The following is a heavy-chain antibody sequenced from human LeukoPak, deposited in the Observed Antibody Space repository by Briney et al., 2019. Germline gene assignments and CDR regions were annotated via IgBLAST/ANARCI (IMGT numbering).Heavy chain of an antibody. CDR2: ISYDGSNK. V-gene: IGHV3-30*18. CDR3: AKALVTTTSEFDY. Sequence: PGGSLRLSCAASGFTFSSYGMHWVRQASGKGLEWVAVISYDGSNKYYADSVKGRFAISRDNSKNTLYLQMNSLRAEDTAVYYCAKALVTTTSEFDYWGQGTLVTVSS. J-gene: IGHJ4*02. CDR1: GFTFSSYG. D-gene: IGHD1-14*01.